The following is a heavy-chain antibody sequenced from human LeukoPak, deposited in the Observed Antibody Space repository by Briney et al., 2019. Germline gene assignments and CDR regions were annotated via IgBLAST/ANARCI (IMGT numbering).Heavy chain of an antibody. V-gene: IGHV4-4*07. CDR1: GGSISSYY. D-gene: IGHD3-22*01. Sequence: SGTLSLTCTVSGGSISSYYWSWIRQPARKGLEWIGRIYSLGSTYYNAYLKSRVTMSVDTSKNQFSLKLSSVTAAGTAVYYCARGASILYYYGSSGSSYYFDYWGQGTLVIVSS. CDR3: ARGASILYYYGSSGSSYYFDY. J-gene: IGHJ4*02. CDR2: IYSLGST.